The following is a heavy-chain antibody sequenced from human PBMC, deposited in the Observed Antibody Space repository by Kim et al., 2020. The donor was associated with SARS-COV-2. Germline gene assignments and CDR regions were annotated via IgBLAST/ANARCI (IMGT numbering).Heavy chain of an antibody. CDR2: IIPIFGTA. V-gene: IGHV1-69*13. CDR3: ARTPLEHDYGGKDY. D-gene: IGHD4-17*01. CDR1: GGTFSSYA. J-gene: IGHJ4*02. Sequence: SVKVSCKASGGTFSSYAISWVRQAPGQGLEWMGGIIPIFGTANYAQKFQGRVTITADESTSTAYMELSSLRSEDTAVYYCARTPLEHDYGGKDYWGQGTLVTVSS.